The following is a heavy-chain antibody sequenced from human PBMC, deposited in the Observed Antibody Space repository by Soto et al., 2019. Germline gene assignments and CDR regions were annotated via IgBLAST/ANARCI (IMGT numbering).Heavy chain of an antibody. Sequence: ASVKVSCKASGYTFTSYGISWVRQAPGQGLEWMGWISAYNGNANYAQKLQGRVTMTTDTSTSTAYMELRSLRSDDTAVYYCARDPTGIVGAIPPLDYWGQGTLVTVSS. CDR2: ISAYNGNA. V-gene: IGHV1-18*01. CDR3: ARDPTGIVGAIPPLDY. CDR1: GYTFTSYG. J-gene: IGHJ4*02. D-gene: IGHD1-26*01.